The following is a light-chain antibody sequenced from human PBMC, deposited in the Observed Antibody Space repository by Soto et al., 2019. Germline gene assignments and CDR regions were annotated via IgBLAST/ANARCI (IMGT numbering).Light chain of an antibody. CDR2: GAS. CDR3: QQYNNWHPIT. CDR1: QSVSSN. Sequence: EIVMTQSPATLSVSPGERATLSCRASQSVSSNLAWYQQKPGQAPRLLIYGASTRATGIPARVSGSGSGTEFTLTISSLQSEDFAVYYCQQYNNWHPITFGQGTRLEIK. J-gene: IGKJ5*01. V-gene: IGKV3-15*01.